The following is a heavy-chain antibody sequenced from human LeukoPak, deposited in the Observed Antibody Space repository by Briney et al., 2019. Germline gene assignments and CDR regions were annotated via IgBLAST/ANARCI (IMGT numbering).Heavy chain of an antibody. V-gene: IGHV3-74*01. D-gene: IGHD3-22*01. J-gene: IGHJ4*02. Sequence: GGSLRLSCAASGFTFSSYWMHWVRQAPGKGLVWVSRINSDGSSTTYADSVKGRFTISRDNAKDTLYLLMNSLRAEDTAVYYCAKASAMIVVVSKHFDYWGQGTLVTVSS. CDR2: INSDGSST. CDR3: AKASAMIVVVSKHFDY. CDR1: GFTFSSYW.